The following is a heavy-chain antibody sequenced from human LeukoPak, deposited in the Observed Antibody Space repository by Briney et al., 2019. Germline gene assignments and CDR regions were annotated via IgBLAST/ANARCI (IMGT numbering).Heavy chain of an antibody. CDR2: IKQDGSEN. CDR3: ARDSGIVLPKPFDI. D-gene: IGHD2-8*01. Sequence: GGSLRLSCAASGFNFGNYGMSWVRQAPGKGLEWVANIKQDGSENYYVDSVKGRFTISRDNAESSLYLQMNSLRAEDTSVYYCARDSGIVLPKPFDIWGQGTTVTVSS. J-gene: IGHJ6*02. V-gene: IGHV3-7*01. CDR1: GFNFGNYG.